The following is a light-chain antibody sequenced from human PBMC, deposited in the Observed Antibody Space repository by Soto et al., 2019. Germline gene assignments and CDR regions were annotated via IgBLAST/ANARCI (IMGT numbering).Light chain of an antibody. CDR2: SAS. CDR3: QQYNGDSGLT. V-gene: IGKV1-5*03. CDR1: LNIRSW. Sequence: DIQMTQYPSTLSASIGDRVTITCRASLNIRSWVAWYQQKPGKAPDLLIYSASGLESGVPSRFSGSGFGTEFTLTISSLHPDDFATYYCQQYNGDSGLTFGGGTKVEIK. J-gene: IGKJ4*01.